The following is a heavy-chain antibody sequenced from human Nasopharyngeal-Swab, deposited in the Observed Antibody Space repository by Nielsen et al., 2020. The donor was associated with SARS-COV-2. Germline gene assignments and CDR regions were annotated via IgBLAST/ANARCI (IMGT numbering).Heavy chain of an antibody. CDR1: GFIFSNYA. D-gene: IGHD5-12*01. Sequence: GESLKISCAASGFIFSNYAMSWVRQAPGKGLEWVSTINNRGDDTHYVDSVRGRFTVSRDTSKNTLYLQMNSLRGEDTAIYYCVKDLAYDEVSWGQGTLVTVSS. J-gene: IGHJ5*02. CDR2: INNRGDDT. CDR3: VKDLAYDEVS. V-gene: IGHV3-23*01.